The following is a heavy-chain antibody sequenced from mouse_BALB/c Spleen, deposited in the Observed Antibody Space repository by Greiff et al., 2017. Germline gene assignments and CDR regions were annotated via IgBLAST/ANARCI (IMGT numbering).Heavy chain of an antibody. CDR1: GFTFTDYY. CDR3: ARDWGDY. V-gene: IGHV7-3*02. CDR2: IRNKANGYTT. Sequence: EVQRVESGGGLVQPGGSLRLSCATSGFTFTDYYMSWVRQPPGKALEWLGFIRNKANGYTTEYSASVKGRFTISRDNSQSILYLQMNTLRAEDSATYYCARDWGDYWGQGTSVTVSS. J-gene: IGHJ4*01.